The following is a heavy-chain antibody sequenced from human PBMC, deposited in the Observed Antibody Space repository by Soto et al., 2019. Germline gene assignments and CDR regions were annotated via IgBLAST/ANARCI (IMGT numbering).Heavy chain of an antibody. CDR1: GYTFTSYD. CDR2: MSPNSGNT. J-gene: IGHJ3*02. CDR3: ARIITYYDFWSGYGTAFDI. D-gene: IGHD3-3*01. V-gene: IGHV1-8*01. Sequence: ASVKVSCKASGYTFTSYDINWVRHATGQGLEWMGWMSPNSGNTGYAQKFQGRVTMTRNTSISTAYMELSSLRSEDTAVYYCARIITYYDFWSGYGTAFDIWGQGTMVTVSS.